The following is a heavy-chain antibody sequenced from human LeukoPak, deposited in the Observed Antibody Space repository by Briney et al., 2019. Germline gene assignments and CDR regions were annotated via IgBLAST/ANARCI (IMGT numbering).Heavy chain of an antibody. V-gene: IGHV1-18*01. Sequence: ASVKVSCKASGYTFTSYGISWVRQAPGQGLEWMGWISAYNGNTNYAQKLQGRVTMTTDTSTSTAYMELRGLRSDDTAVYYCAILPPTRRIAVAGTKDYFDYWGQGTLVTVSS. D-gene: IGHD6-19*01. CDR1: GYTFTSYG. CDR2: ISAYNGNT. J-gene: IGHJ4*02. CDR3: AILPPTRRIAVAGTKDYFDY.